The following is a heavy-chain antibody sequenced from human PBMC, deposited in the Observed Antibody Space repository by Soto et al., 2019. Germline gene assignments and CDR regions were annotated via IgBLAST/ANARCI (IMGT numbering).Heavy chain of an antibody. J-gene: IGHJ4*02. D-gene: IGHD7-27*01. Sequence: QVQLQESGPGLVKPSQTLSLTCTVSGGSISTVNYYWRWIRQPPDKGLEWIGDSYNGGSTYSNPSLMGRVTTSVDTSKMQFSLKLSSVGAPDNAFYYWGRGPSGEKVDYRGQGTLVTVSS. V-gene: IGHV4-30-4*01. CDR3: GRGPSGEKVDY. CDR2: SYNGGST. CDR1: GGSISTVNYY.